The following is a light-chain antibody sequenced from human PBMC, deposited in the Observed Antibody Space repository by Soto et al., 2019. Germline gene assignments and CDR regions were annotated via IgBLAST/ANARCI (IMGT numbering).Light chain of an antibody. J-gene: IGLJ7*01. V-gene: IGLV1-44*01. Sequence: QSVLTQPPSASGTPGQRVTISCSGSSSNIGSDAVSWFQHLPGTAPKLLIYSNNQRPSGVPDRFSGSKSGTSASLAISGLQAEDEAEYYCSSYTNINTRACVFGTGTQLTVL. CDR2: SNN. CDR1: SSNIGSDA. CDR3: SSYTNINTRACV.